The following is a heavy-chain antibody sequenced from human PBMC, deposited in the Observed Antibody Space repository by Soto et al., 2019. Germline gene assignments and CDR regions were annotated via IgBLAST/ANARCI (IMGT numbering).Heavy chain of an antibody. CDR2: ITRDGATT. D-gene: IGHD6-13*01. CDR3: AKVGGYSDSWLGYSDY. V-gene: IGHV3-43D*04. Sequence: EVQLVESGGVVVQFGGSLRLSCAASGFTFDDYAMHWDRQAPGKGLEWVSLITRDGATTYYADSVKGRFTISRDNSKNSLYLQMNSLRPDDTAFYYCAKVGGYSDSWLGYSDYWGKGTLVTVSS. CDR1: GFTFDDYA. J-gene: IGHJ4*02.